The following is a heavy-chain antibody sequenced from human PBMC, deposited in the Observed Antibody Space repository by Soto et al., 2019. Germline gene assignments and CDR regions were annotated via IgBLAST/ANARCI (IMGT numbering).Heavy chain of an antibody. Sequence: QVQLVQSGAEVKKPGSSVKVSCKASGGTFSSYAISWVRQAPGQGLEWMGGIIPIFGRANYAQKFQGRVTITADEYTSTAYMELSSLSSEDAAVYYCAGVRAYSSSWYDVDSYYGMGVWGQGTTVTVSS. CDR3: AGVRAYSSSWYDVDSYYGMGV. CDR2: IIPIFGRA. D-gene: IGHD6-13*01. CDR1: GGTFSSYA. J-gene: IGHJ6*02. V-gene: IGHV1-69*01.